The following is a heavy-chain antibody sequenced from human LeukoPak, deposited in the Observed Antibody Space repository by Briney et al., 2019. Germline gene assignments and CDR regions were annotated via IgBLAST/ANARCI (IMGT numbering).Heavy chain of an antibody. CDR3: AKDWYSSSSLDAFDI. J-gene: IGHJ3*02. CDR2: ISGSGGST. CDR1: GFTFSSYA. V-gene: IGHV3-23*01. Sequence: WGSLRLSCAASGFTFSSYAMSWVRQAPGKGLEWVSAISGSGGSTYYADSVKGRFTISRDNSKNTLYLQMNSLRAEDTAVYYCAKDWYSSSSLDAFDIWGQGTMVSVSS. D-gene: IGHD6-13*01.